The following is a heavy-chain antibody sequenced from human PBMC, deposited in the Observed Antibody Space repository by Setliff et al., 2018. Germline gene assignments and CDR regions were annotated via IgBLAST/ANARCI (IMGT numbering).Heavy chain of an antibody. CDR1: DNSFTSSRYY. Sequence: PSETLSLTCTVSDNSFTSSRYYWGWIRQAPGSGLAWIGSISYSGTPYYNASVESRVTISIDTSRNQFSLKLRSVTVADTATYYCVRPGGTTVVARHFDYWGSGILVTVSS. V-gene: IGHV4-39*01. CDR2: ISYSGTP. CDR3: VRPGGTTVVARHFDY. J-gene: IGHJ4*01. D-gene: IGHD2-15*01.